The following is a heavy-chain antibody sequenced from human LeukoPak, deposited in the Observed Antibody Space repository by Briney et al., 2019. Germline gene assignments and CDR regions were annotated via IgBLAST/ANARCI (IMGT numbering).Heavy chain of an antibody. CDR2: ISGSGGST. D-gene: IGHD5-12*01. CDR3: AKDLGGYDEGYNWFDP. Sequence: PGGSLRLSCAASGFTFSSYAMSWVRQAPGKGLEWVSAISGSGGSTYYADSVKGRFTISRDNSKNTLHLQMNSLRAEDTAVYYCAKDLGGYDEGYNWFDPWGQGTLVTVSS. CDR1: GFTFSSYA. J-gene: IGHJ5*02. V-gene: IGHV3-23*01.